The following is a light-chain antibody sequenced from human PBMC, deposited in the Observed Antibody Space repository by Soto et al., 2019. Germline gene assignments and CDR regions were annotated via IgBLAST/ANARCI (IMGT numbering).Light chain of an antibody. V-gene: IGKV1-9*01. CDR1: QGISSY. CDR3: QQLNSYPRT. CDR2: AAS. Sequence: DIQLTQSPSFLSASVGDRVTITCRASQGISSYLAWYEQKPGKAPKLLIYAASTLQSVVPSRFSGSGSGTEFTRTISSLQPEDFATYYCQQLNSYPRTFGQGTKVEIK. J-gene: IGKJ1*01.